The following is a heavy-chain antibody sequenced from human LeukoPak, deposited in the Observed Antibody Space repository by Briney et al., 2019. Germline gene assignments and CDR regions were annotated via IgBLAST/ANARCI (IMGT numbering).Heavy chain of an antibody. D-gene: IGHD3-22*01. CDR2: IKQDGSEK. J-gene: IGHJ3*02. Sequence: SGGSLRLSCAASGFTFSSYWMSWVRQAPGKGLEWVANIKQDGSEKYYVDSVKGRFTISRDNAKNSLYLQTNSLRAEDTAAYYCARYRPTYYYDSSGSEAAFDIWGQGTMVTVSS. V-gene: IGHV3-7*01. CDR1: GFTFSSYW. CDR3: ARYRPTYYYDSSGSEAAFDI.